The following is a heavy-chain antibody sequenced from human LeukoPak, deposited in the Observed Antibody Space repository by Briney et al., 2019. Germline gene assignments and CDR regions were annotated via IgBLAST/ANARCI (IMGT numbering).Heavy chain of an antibody. CDR1: GGSISSRSSF. CDR2: IYYSGST. V-gene: IGHV4-39*07. D-gene: IGHD3-22*01. Sequence: SETLSLTCTVSGGSISSRSSFWGWIRQPPGKGLEWIGSIYYSGSTYYNPSLKSRVTISVDMSKNQFSLKLRSVTAADTAVYYCARVVVMHDAFDIWGQGTMVTVSS. J-gene: IGHJ3*02. CDR3: ARVVVMHDAFDI.